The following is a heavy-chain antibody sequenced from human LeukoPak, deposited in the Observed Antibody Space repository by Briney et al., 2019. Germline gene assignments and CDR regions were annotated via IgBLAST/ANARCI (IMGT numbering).Heavy chain of an antibody. Sequence: GASVKVSCKASGYTFTSFDINWVRQATGQGLEWMGWTNPNSGNTGYAQKFQGRVTMTRNTSISTAYMELSSLRSEDTAVYYCAIRSSGWYLRGNDAFDIWGQGTMVTVSS. CDR3: AIRSSGWYLRGNDAFDI. CDR1: GYTFTSFD. D-gene: IGHD6-19*01. V-gene: IGHV1-8*01. J-gene: IGHJ3*02. CDR2: TNPNSGNT.